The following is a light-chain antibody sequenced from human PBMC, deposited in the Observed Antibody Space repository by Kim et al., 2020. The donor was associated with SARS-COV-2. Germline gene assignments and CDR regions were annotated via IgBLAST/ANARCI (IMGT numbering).Light chain of an antibody. CDR2: DVS. V-gene: IGLV2-14*03. J-gene: IGLJ3*02. CDR3: SSYTTSATLV. Sequence: GQSVTISCTGGSSDLGAYNYVSWYQKHPGKAPKLIIHDVSDRPSGISNRFSGSKSAYTASLTISGLQAEDEAEYYCSSYTTSATLVFGAGTQLTVL. CDR1: SSDLGAYNY.